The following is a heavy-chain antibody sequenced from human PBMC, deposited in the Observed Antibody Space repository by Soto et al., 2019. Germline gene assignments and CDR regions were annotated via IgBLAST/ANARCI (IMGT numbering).Heavy chain of an antibody. Sequence: GGSLRLSCAASGFTFSSSAMTWVRQAPGKGLEWVSSISGSGGSTYFADSVKGRFTISRDNSKNTLYLQMNSLRAEDTAVYYCTKGVGSGSYGAFDIWGQGTMVTVSS. J-gene: IGHJ3*02. V-gene: IGHV3-23*01. CDR1: GFTFSSSA. CDR3: TKGVGSGSYGAFDI. CDR2: ISGSGGST. D-gene: IGHD3-10*01.